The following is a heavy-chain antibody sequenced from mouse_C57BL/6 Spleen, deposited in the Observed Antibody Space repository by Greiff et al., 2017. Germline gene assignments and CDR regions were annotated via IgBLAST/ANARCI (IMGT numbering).Heavy chain of an antibody. CDR2: ISYDGSN. D-gene: IGHD4-1*01. J-gene: IGHJ2*01. V-gene: IGHV3-6*01. CDR3: ASGVNWDGGFDY. CDR1: GYSITSGYY. Sequence: VQLKESGPGLVKPSQSLSLTCSVTGYSITSGYYWYWIRQFPGNKLEWMGYISYDGSNNYNPSLKNRISITRDTSKNQFFLKLNSVTTEDTATYYCASGVNWDGGFDYWGQGTTLTVSS.